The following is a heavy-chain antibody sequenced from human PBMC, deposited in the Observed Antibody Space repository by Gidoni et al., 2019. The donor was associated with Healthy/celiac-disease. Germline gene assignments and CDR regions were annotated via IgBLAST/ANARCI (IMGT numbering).Heavy chain of an antibody. Sequence: QVQLVQSGAEGKKPGSPVKVSGKASGGTFSSYAISCVRQAPGQGLEWMGGIIPIFGTTNYAQKFQGRVTITAGRSTSTAYMGLSSLRSEDTAVYYCASGGATVVTPRWYFDLWGRGTLVTVSS. J-gene: IGHJ2*01. V-gene: IGHV1-69*06. CDR1: GGTFSSYA. CDR2: IIPIFGTT. CDR3: ASGGATVVTPRWYFDL. D-gene: IGHD1-26*01.